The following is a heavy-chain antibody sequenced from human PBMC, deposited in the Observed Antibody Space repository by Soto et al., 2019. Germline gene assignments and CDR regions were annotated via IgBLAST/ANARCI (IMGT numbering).Heavy chain of an antibody. CDR1: GFTFGDYA. CDR2: IRSKAYGGTT. V-gene: IGHV3-49*03. D-gene: IGHD2-15*01. J-gene: IGHJ6*03. CDR3: TRWVAALRYYYYYYYMDV. Sequence: GGSLRLSCTASGFTFGDYAMSWFRQAPGKGLEWVGFIRSKAYGGTTEYAASVKGRFTISRDDSKSIAYLQMNSLKTEDTAVYYCTRWVAALRYYYYYYYMDVWGKGTTVTVSS.